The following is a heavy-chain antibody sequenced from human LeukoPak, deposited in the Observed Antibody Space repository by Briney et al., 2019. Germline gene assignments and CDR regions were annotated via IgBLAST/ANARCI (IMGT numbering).Heavy chain of an antibody. CDR3: AIAQSWDELFDS. CDR1: GIAVTGNY. Sequence: GGSLTRSCAASGIAVTGNYMSWVRQPPGKGLEWVAFISINTDTFYADSVRGRFTISRDSSKNTLFLQMNSLRDEDSAVYYCAIAQSWDELFDSWGQGTLVTVSS. V-gene: IGHV3-53*01. D-gene: IGHD1-1*01. J-gene: IGHJ4*02. CDR2: ISINTDT.